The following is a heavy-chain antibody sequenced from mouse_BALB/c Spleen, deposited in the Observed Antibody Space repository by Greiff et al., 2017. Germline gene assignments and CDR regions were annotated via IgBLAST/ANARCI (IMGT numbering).Heavy chain of an antibody. Sequence: QVQLKESGPGLVAPSQSLSITCTVSGFSLTSYGVHWVRQPPGKGLEWLGVIWAGGSTNYNSALMSRLSISKDNSKSQVFLKMNSLQTDDTAMYYCARGQYGNYEDYYYYAMDYWGQGTSVTVSS. CDR1: GFSLTSYG. CDR2: IWAGGST. CDR3: ARGQYGNYEDYYYYAMDY. J-gene: IGHJ4*01. V-gene: IGHV2-9*02. D-gene: IGHD2-10*02.